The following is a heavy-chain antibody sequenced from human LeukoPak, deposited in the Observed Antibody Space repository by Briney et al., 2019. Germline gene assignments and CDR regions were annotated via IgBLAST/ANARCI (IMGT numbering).Heavy chain of an antibody. CDR2: IYNTGDT. V-gene: IGHV3-53*01. D-gene: IGHD4/OR15-4a*01. J-gene: IGHJ4*02. CDR1: GFSVSTVF. CDR3: AQGGAPNLADY. Sequence: PGASLRPSCAASGFSVSTVFMSWVRQAPGERLEWVSIIYNTGDTYYADSRRGRFTISRDNSKNTLYLQINGLRADDTAVYYCAQGGAPNLADYWGPGTLVTVSS.